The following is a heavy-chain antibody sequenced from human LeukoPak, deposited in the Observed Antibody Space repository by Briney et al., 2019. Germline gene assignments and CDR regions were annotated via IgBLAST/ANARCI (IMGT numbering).Heavy chain of an antibody. CDR3: ASLGYSSSGSSAFDI. CDR1: GFTFSSYS. J-gene: IGHJ3*02. V-gene: IGHV3-21*01. Sequence: GGSLRLSCAASGFTFSSYSMNWVRQAPGKGLEWVSSISNSGYYIYYADSVKGRFTISRDNAKNTLYLQMNSLRAEDTAVYYCASLGYSSSGSSAFDIWGQGTMVTVSS. D-gene: IGHD6-13*01. CDR2: ISNSGYYI.